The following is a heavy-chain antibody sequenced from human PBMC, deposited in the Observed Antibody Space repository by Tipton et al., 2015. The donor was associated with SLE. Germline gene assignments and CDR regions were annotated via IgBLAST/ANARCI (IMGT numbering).Heavy chain of an antibody. V-gene: IGHV4-61*01. J-gene: IGHJ4*02. CDR1: GSSIGSSSYH. Sequence: QVQLVQSGAEVKPSETLSLTCTVSGSSIGSSSYHWGWNRQPPGKGLEWIGYISTSGSTNYHPALNSPVSISVDTTNIQFSLKLGFVTAADSVFYYRARFQATKTSDCGQGTLVTVPS. D-gene: IGHD5-24*01. CDR2: ISTSGST. CDR3: ARFQATKTSD.